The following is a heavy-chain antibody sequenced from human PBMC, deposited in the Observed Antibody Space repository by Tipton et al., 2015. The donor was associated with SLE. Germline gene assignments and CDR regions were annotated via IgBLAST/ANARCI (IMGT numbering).Heavy chain of an antibody. CDR3: ARDLNWDDIGNWFDP. Sequence: TLSLTCTVSGDSISRYYWNWIRQPPGKGLEWIGYIYSSGSTNYNPSLKSRVTISMDTPRNQFSLNLHSVTAADTAVYYCARDLNWDDIGNWFDPWGQGTLVTVSS. D-gene: IGHD1-1*01. V-gene: IGHV4-59*01. CDR2: IYSSGST. CDR1: GDSISRYY. J-gene: IGHJ5*02.